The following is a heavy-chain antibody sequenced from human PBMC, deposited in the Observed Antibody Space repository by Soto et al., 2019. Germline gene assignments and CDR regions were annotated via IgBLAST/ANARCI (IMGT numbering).Heavy chain of an antibody. J-gene: IGHJ6*02. Sequence: GGSLRLSCAASGFTFSSYGMHWVRQAPGKGLEWVAVISYDGSNKYYADSVKGRFTISRDNSKNTLYLQMNSLRAEDTAVYYCAKENYYGSGSYLSIPNYYYYYGMDVWGQGTTVTV. D-gene: IGHD3-10*01. CDR2: ISYDGSNK. V-gene: IGHV3-30*18. CDR1: GFTFSSYG. CDR3: AKENYYGSGSYLSIPNYYYYYGMDV.